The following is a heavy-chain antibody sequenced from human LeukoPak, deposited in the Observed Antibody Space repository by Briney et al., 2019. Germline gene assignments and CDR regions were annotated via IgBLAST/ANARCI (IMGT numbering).Heavy chain of an antibody. D-gene: IGHD5-18*01. CDR1: GFTFENYW. CDR3: ARWAGVTDQ. V-gene: IGHV3-7*01. J-gene: IGHJ4*02. CDR2: IKQDGSVE. Sequence: GGSLRLSCAASGFTFENYWMGWVRQVPRKGPEWVAHIKQDGSVEHYLDSVKGRFTISRDNAKKSLFLQMNSLIAEDTAVYYCARWAGVTDQWGQGTLVTVSS.